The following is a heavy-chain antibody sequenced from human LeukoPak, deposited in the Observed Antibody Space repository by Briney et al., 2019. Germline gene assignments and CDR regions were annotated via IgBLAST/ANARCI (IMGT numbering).Heavy chain of an antibody. CDR3: ARVGRYCSSTSCYEGIDY. Sequence: ASVNVSCKASGYTFTSYYMHWVRQAPGQGLEWMGILNPSGGSTSYAQKFQGRVTMTRDTSTSTVYMELSSLRSEDTAVYYCARVGRYCSSTSCYEGIDYWGQGTLVTVSS. V-gene: IGHV1-46*01. CDR2: LNPSGGST. J-gene: IGHJ4*02. D-gene: IGHD2-2*01. CDR1: GYTFTSYY.